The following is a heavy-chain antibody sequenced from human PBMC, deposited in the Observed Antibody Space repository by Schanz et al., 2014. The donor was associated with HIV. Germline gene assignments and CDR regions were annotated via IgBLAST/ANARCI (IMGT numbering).Heavy chain of an antibody. V-gene: IGHV1-69*06. J-gene: IGHJ6*02. CDR2: IIPIIGTA. Sequence: QVQLVQSGAEVKMPGSSVKVSCKASGGTFSNYAMTWVRQAPGQGLEWMAGIIPIIGTADYAQNFQGRVTITADKSTSTLYLELSSLRSEDTAVYYCTSGSFEFGDLLDDYYYDAIDVWGQGTTVTVSS. CDR3: TSGSFEFGDLLDDYYYDAIDV. D-gene: IGHD3-10*01. CDR1: GGTFSNYA.